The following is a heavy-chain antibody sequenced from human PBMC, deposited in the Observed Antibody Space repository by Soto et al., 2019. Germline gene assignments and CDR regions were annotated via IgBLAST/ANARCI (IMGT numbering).Heavy chain of an antibody. J-gene: IGHJ6*03. CDR2: MNPNSGNT. CDR1: GYTFTSYD. D-gene: IGHD6-19*01. Sequence: ASVKVSCKASGYTFTSYDINWVRQATGQGLEWMGWMNPNSGNTGYAQKFQGRVTMTRNTSISTAYMELSSLRSEDTAVYYCARIAVAGIYYYYYYTAVWGKGTTVTVSS. CDR3: ARIAVAGIYYYYYYTAV. V-gene: IGHV1-8*01.